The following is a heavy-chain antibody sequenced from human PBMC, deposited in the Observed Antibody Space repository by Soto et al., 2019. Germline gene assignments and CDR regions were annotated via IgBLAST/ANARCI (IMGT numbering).Heavy chain of an antibody. V-gene: IGHV3-30-3*01. D-gene: IGHD3-22*01. CDR3: ARVFITLIALNWLDP. J-gene: IGHJ5*02. Sequence: LRLSCAASGFTFSNHAMHWVRQAPGKGLEWVALISYDGSSQYYADSVKGRFTLSRDNSNNILYLRMDSLRAEDTAVYYCARVFITLIALNWLDPWGQGTLVTVSS. CDR2: ISYDGSSQ. CDR1: GFTFSNHA.